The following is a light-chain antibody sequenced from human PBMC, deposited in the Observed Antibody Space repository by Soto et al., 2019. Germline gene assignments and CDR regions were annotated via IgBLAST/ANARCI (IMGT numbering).Light chain of an antibody. CDR1: QSISSW. Sequence: IQMTQSPSTLSASVGVRVTITCRASQSISSWLSWYQQKPGKAPKLLIYKPSSLESGVPSRFSGSGSGTEFSLTISSLQPYDFATYYCQQYNSYPSFGGGTKVEIK. V-gene: IGKV1-5*03. CDR2: KPS. J-gene: IGKJ4*01. CDR3: QQYNSYPS.